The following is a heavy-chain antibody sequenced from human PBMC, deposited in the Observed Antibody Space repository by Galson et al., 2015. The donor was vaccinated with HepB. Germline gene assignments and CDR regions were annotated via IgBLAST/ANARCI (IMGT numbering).Heavy chain of an antibody. CDR1: GFTFSSYS. CDR2: ISSSSSYI. J-gene: IGHJ3*02. D-gene: IGHD2-21*01. Sequence: SLRLSCAASGFTFSSYSMNWVRQAPGKGLEWVSSISSSSSYIYYADSVKGRFTISRDNAKNSLYLQMNSLRAEDTAVYYCARATGESAAFDIWGQGTMVTVSS. V-gene: IGHV3-21*01. CDR3: ARATGESAAFDI.